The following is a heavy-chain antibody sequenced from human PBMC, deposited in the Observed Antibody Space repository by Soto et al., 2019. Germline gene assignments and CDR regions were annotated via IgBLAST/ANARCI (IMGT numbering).Heavy chain of an antibody. CDR3: ARDTDIVVVPAAIDY. CDR1: GYTFTSYG. D-gene: IGHD2-2*01. J-gene: IGHJ4*02. V-gene: IGHV1-18*01. CDR2: ISAYNGNT. Sequence: GASVKVSCKASGYTFTSYGISWVRQAPGQGLEWMGWISAYNGNTNYAQKLQGRVTMTTDTSTSTAYMELRSLRSDDTAVYYCARDTDIVVVPAAIDYWGQGTLVTVSS.